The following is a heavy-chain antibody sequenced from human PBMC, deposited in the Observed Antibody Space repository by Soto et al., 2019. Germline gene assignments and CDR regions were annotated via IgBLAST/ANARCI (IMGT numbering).Heavy chain of an antibody. D-gene: IGHD4-17*01. CDR1: WFTFSGSA. V-gene: IGHV3-73*01. CDR2: IRSKANSYAT. Sequence: GGSLRLSCAASWFTFSGSAMHWVRQASGKGLEWVGRIRSKANSYATAYAASVKGRFTISRDDSKNTAYLQMNSLKTEDTAVYYCTRSDYGEVYYYYMDVWGKGTTVTVSS. J-gene: IGHJ6*03. CDR3: TRSDYGEVYYYYMDV.